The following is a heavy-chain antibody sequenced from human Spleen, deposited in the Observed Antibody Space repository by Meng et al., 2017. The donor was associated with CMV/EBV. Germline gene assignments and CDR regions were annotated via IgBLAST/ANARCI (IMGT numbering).Heavy chain of an antibody. D-gene: IGHD2-15*01. CDR1: G. J-gene: IGHJ4*02. Sequence: GMSGLRRAPGERVEWVSGLGVRGDEWQCCADTEKSRFTMTRDNSKKTLFLEMSSLRPEATAVYYCARAYSADLITIVAATPVDSWGQGTLVTVSS. CDR2: LGVRGDEWQ. CDR3: ARAYSADLITIVAATPVDS. V-gene: IGHV3-23*01.